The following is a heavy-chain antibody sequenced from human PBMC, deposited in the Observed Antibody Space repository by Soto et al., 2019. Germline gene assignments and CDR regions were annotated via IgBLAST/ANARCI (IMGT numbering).Heavy chain of an antibody. CDR3: AREVYVPSSYSAMDV. Sequence: QVHLVQSGAEVKKPGASVKVSCKTSGYTFTSYGISWVRQAPGQGLEWMGWISGYDGRTNFAQKVKARAPMPTDTPTGTVYRELRPLRSDDPAVYYCAREVYVPSSYSAMDVWGQGPPFTVSS. D-gene: IGHD3-16*01. CDR1: GYTFTSYG. CDR2: ISGYDGRT. V-gene: IGHV1-18*01. J-gene: IGHJ6*02.